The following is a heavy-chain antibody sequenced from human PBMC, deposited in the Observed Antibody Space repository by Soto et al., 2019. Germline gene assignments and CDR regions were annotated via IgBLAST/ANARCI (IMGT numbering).Heavy chain of an antibody. CDR2: INPGDSDT. D-gene: IGHD3-3*01. J-gene: IGHJ4*02. Sequence: PGESLKISCKGSGYTFTTYWIGWVRQVPGKGLEWMGIINPGDSDTRYSPSFQGQVTISADKSISTAYLQWRSLKASDTAMYYCARRQFWSAYYPFDYWGQGTLVTVSS. V-gene: IGHV5-51*01. CDR3: ARRQFWSAYYPFDY. CDR1: GYTFTTYW.